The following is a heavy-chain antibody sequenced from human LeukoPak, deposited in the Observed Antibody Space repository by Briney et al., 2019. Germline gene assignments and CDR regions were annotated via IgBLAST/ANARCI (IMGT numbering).Heavy chain of an antibody. CDR1: GGSFSGYY. D-gene: IGHD5-12*01. CDR2: IYYSGST. CDR3: ARGYSGYDYVAY. Sequence: SETLSLTCAVYGGSFSGYYWGWIRQPPGKGLEWIGGIYYSGSTYYNPSLKSRVTISVDTSKNQFSLKLSSVTAADTAVYYCARGYSGYDYVAYWGQGTLVTVSS. J-gene: IGHJ4*02. V-gene: IGHV4-34*01.